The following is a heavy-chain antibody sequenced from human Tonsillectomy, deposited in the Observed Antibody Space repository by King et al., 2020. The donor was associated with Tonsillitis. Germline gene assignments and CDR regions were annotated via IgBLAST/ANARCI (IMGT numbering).Heavy chain of an antibody. V-gene: IGHV4-59*02. CDR1: GGAVSSYF. J-gene: IGHJ4*02. D-gene: IGHD2-15*01. CDR2: IYNSETT. CDR3: ARTEGGTFVY. Sequence: VQLQESGPGLVKPSETLSLTCTVSGGAVSSYFWSWIRQPPGKGLEWIGYIYNSETTNYNPSLRSRVSISADTSKNQFSLRLSSVTAADTAVYFCARTEGGTFVYWGQGTLVTVSS.